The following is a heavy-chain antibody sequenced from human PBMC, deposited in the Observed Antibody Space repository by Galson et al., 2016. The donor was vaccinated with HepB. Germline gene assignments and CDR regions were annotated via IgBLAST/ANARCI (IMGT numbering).Heavy chain of an antibody. CDR1: GDSIKSSHW. CDR2: IYHTEDT. D-gene: IGHD3-16*02. CDR3: ASQLGSYPLYFDY. V-gene: IGHV4-4*02. Sequence: ETLSLTCAVSGDSIKSSHWWTWVRQFPGKGLEWMGEIYHTEDTSYNPSLKGRVTVSVDKSKNSFYLKLDSVTAADTAICYCASQLGSYPLYFDYWGLGTLVIVSS. J-gene: IGHJ4*02.